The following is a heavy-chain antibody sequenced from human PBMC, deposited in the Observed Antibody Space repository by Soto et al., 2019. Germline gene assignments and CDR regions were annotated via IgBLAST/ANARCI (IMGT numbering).Heavy chain of an antibody. J-gene: IGHJ6*02. V-gene: IGHV3-30*18. D-gene: IGHD6-6*01. CDR2: ISYDGSNK. CDR1: GFTFSSYG. CDR3: AKDGSSSSWYYYGMDV. Sequence: QVQLVESGGGVVQPGRSLRLSCAASGFTFSSYGMHWVRQAPGKGPEWVAVISYDGSNKYYADSVKGRFTISRDNSKNTLYLQMNSLRAEDTAVYYCAKDGSSSSWYYYGMDVWGQGTTVTVSS.